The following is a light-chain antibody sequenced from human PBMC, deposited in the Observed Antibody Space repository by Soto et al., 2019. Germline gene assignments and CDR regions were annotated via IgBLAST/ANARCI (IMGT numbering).Light chain of an antibody. J-gene: IGKJ4*01. CDR1: QSLNSD. V-gene: IGKV3-15*01. CDR3: QQYNSWPLT. Sequence: ETVMTQSPATLSMSPGEIATLSCRASQSLNSDLAWYQQKPGQAPRLLIYGASTRATGIPGRFSGSGSGTEFTLTISSLQSEDFAVYYCQQYNSWPLTFGGGTKVDIK. CDR2: GAS.